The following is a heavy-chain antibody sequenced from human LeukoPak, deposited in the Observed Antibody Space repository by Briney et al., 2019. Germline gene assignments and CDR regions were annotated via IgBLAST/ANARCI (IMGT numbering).Heavy chain of an antibody. Sequence: ASVKVSCKASGYTFTSYGISWVRQAPGQGLEWMGWISAYNGNTNYAQKLQGRVTMTTDTPTSTAYMELRSLRSDDTAVYYCARVGLLWFGELLWFDPWGQGTLVTVSS. V-gene: IGHV1-18*01. D-gene: IGHD3-10*01. CDR3: ARVGLLWFGELLWFDP. J-gene: IGHJ5*02. CDR2: ISAYNGNT. CDR1: GYTFTSYG.